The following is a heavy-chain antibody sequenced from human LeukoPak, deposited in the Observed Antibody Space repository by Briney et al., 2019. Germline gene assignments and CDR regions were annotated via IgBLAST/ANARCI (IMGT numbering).Heavy chain of an antibody. Sequence: SETLSLTCTVSGGSISSYHWSWIRQPPGKGLEWIGYIYYTGSTNYNPSLKSRVTISVDTSKNQFSLKLSSVTAADTAVFYCARQSFAYCGGDCYYPDYWGQGTLVTVSS. CDR2: IYYTGST. CDR1: GGSISSYH. V-gene: IGHV4-59*08. CDR3: ARQSFAYCGGDCYYPDY. D-gene: IGHD2-21*02. J-gene: IGHJ4*02.